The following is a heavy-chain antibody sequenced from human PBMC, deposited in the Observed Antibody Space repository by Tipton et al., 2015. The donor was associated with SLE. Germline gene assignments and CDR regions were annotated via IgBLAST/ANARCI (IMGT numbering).Heavy chain of an antibody. D-gene: IGHD3-10*01. V-gene: IGHV4-34*01. Sequence: TLSLTCAVYGGSFSGYYWSWIRQPPGKGLEWIGEINHSGSTNYNPSLKSRVTISVDTSKNQFSLKLSSVTAADTAVYYCARGGSSVRGVPLGYWGQGTLVTVSS. CDR1: GGSFSGYY. CDR3: ARGGSSVRGVPLGY. J-gene: IGHJ4*02. CDR2: INHSGST.